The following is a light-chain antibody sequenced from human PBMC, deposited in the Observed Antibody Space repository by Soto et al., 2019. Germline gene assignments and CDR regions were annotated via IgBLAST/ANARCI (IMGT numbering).Light chain of an antibody. V-gene: IGKV1-5*03. Sequence: DIQMTQSPSTLSASVGDRVIITCRASESISNWLAWYQQKPGKAPNLLIYKASSLKSGVPLRFSGSGSGTEFTLTISSLQPDDFATYYCQQSNTFWTFGQGTKVDIK. CDR3: QQSNTFWT. CDR1: ESISNW. J-gene: IGKJ1*01. CDR2: KAS.